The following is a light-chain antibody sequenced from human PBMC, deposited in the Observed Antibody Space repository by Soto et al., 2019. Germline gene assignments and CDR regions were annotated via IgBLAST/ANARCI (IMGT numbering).Light chain of an antibody. Sequence: QSVLTHPPSVSGAPGQRVTISCTGSSSNIGAGYDVHWYQQLPGTAHKLLIYGNSNRPSGVPDRFSGSKSGTSASLAITGLQAEDEADYYCQSYDSSLSGSVFGGGTKLTVL. CDR2: GNS. J-gene: IGLJ3*02. V-gene: IGLV1-40*01. CDR3: QSYDSSLSGSV. CDR1: SSNIGAGYD.